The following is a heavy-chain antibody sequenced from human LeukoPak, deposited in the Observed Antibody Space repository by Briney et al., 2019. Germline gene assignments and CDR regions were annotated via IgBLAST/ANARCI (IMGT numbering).Heavy chain of an antibody. D-gene: IGHD3-10*01. J-gene: IGHJ6*02. CDR3: ARDKAVRPMVRGVIIGMDV. V-gene: IGHV1-3*01. Sequence: GASVKVSCKASGYTFTSYAMHWVRQAPGQRLEWMGWINAGNGNTKYSQKFQGRVTITRDTSASTAYMELSSLRSEDTAVYYCARDKAVRPMVRGVIIGMDVWGQGTTVTVSS. CDR2: INAGNGNT. CDR1: GYTFTSYA.